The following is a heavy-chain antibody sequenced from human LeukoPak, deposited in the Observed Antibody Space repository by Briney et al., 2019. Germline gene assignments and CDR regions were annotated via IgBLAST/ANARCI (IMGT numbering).Heavy chain of an antibody. CDR3: TTRLQHHFDY. CDR1: GFTFNSYT. J-gene: IGHJ4*02. V-gene: IGHV3-23*01. Sequence: GGSLRLSCATSGFTFNSYTMNWVRQTPGKGLEWVSTISDRARNTHYADSVNGRFTISRDDFLNMVYLQMDRLTVEDTAVYYCTTRLQHHFDYWGQGTQVTVSS. CDR2: ISDRARNT. D-gene: IGHD4-11*01.